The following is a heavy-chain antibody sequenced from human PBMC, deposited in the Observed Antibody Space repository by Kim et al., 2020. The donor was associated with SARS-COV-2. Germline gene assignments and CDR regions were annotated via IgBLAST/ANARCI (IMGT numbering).Heavy chain of an antibody. V-gene: IGHV4-59*08. CDR3: ARQVQGRYFDY. J-gene: IGHJ4*02. CDR2: IYYSGNT. Sequence: SETLSLTCTVSGGSISGYYWSWIRQPPGKGLEWIGFIYYSGNTNYNPSLKSRVTISADTSKNQFSLKLSSVTAADTAVYYCARQVQGRYFDYWGQGTLVTVSS. CDR1: GGSISGYY.